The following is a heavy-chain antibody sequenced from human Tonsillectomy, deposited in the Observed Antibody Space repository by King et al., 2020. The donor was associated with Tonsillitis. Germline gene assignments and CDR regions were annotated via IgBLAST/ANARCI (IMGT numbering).Heavy chain of an antibody. CDR1: GFTFSSYG. Sequence: VQLVESGGGVVQPGKSLRLSCAASGFTFSSYGMHWVRQAPGKGLEWVAVISSDGSNTYYADSVKGRFTISRDNSKNTLSLQMNSLRAEDTALYYCAKVFGAYLGPWDTALVTGYFYGMDVWGQGTTVTVSS. D-gene: IGHD5-18*01. CDR2: ISSDGSNT. CDR3: AKVFGAYLGPWDTALVTGYFYGMDV. V-gene: IGHV3-30*18. J-gene: IGHJ6*02.